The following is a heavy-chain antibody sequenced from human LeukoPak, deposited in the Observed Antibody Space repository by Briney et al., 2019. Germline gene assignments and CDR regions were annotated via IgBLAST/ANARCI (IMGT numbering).Heavy chain of an antibody. CDR3: ARAFGVGSGLGYFDY. V-gene: IGHV3-30-3*01. Sequence: GRSLRLSCAASGFTFSSYAMHWVRQAPGKGLEWVAVISYDGSNKYYADSVKGRFTISRDNSKNTLYLQMNSLRAEDTAVYYSARAFGVGSGLGYFDYWGQGTLVTVSS. D-gene: IGHD5-12*01. J-gene: IGHJ4*02. CDR2: ISYDGSNK. CDR1: GFTFSSYA.